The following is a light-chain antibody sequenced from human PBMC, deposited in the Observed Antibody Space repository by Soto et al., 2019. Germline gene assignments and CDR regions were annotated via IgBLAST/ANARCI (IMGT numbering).Light chain of an antibody. J-gene: IGKJ4*01. Sequence: EIVLTQSPATLSLSPGERATLSCRASHNIGNYLTWFQQKPGQAPRLLIYDASSRATGVPATFSGSGSGTDFTLTISSLEPEDFAVYYCQQRSDWPLTFGGGTKVEIK. CDR1: HNIGNY. CDR3: QQRSDWPLT. V-gene: IGKV3-11*01. CDR2: DAS.